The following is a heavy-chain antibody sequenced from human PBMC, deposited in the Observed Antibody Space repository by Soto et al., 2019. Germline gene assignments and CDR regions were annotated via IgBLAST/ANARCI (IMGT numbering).Heavy chain of an antibody. CDR1: GASISSGNW. CDR3: ARDMSRFPIYSSSCAIDY. J-gene: IGHJ4*02. Sequence: PSETLSLTCAVSGASISSGNWWIWVRQSPGKGLEWIGEIHHSGNPNYNPSLESRVTISVDKSKNQFSLNLSSVTAADTAVYYCARDMSRFPIYSSSCAIDYWGQGTLVTVSS. V-gene: IGHV4-4*02. D-gene: IGHD6-13*01. CDR2: IHHSGNP.